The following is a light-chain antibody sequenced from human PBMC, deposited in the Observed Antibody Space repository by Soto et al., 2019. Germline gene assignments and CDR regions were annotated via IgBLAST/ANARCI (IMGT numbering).Light chain of an antibody. CDR1: SSDVGYFDY. Sequence: QSALAQPASVSGSPGQSITISCTGTSSDVGYFDYVSWYQQHPGKAPKLMIFDVSDRSSGVSARFSGSKSGNTASLTTSGLQAEDEADYFCSSYASGSTHVLFGGGTKLTVL. CDR3: SSYASGSTHVL. J-gene: IGLJ3*02. CDR2: DVS. V-gene: IGLV2-14*03.